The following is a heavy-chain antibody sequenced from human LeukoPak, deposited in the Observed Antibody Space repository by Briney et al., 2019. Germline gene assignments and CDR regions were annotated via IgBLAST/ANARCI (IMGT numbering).Heavy chain of an antibody. CDR1: GYTFTSYG. D-gene: IGHD5-24*01. Sequence: ASVKVSCKASGYTFTSYGISWVRQAPGQGLEWMGWISAYNGNTNYAQKLQGRVTMTTDTSTSTAYMELSSLRSEDTAVYYCAREKGRDGYQGESAFDIWGQGTMVTVSS. CDR2: ISAYNGNT. CDR3: AREKGRDGYQGESAFDI. V-gene: IGHV1-18*01. J-gene: IGHJ3*02.